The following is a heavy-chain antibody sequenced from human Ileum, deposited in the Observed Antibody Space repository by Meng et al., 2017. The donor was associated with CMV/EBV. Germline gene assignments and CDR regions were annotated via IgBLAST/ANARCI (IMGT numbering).Heavy chain of an antibody. J-gene: IGHJ4*02. CDR3: ARGFLNGYQPFDY. CDR2: IIAIFKTP. CDR1: GGSVNNYA. D-gene: IGHD5-24*01. V-gene: IGHV1-69*12. Sequence: QVHVMQSGAEVKEPGSSMKVSCKSSGGSVNNYAFNWVRQAPGQGLEWMGGIIAIFKTPNYAQKFQGRLTITADESTGTSYMELTSLTSEDTAVYYCARGFLNGYQPFDYWGQGTLVTVSS.